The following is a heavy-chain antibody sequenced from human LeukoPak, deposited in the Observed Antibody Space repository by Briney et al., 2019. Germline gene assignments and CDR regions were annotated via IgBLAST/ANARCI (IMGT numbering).Heavy chain of an antibody. V-gene: IGHV4-4*07. CDR1: GGPISSYY. J-gene: IGHJ6*03. Sequence: PSETLSLTCTVSGGPISSYYWSWIRQPAGKGLEWIGRIYTSGSTNYNPSLKSRVTMSVDTSKNQFSLKLSSVTAADTAVYYCARGVVYAGPRVFYYYYMDVWGKGTTVTVSS. CDR2: IYTSGST. CDR3: ARGVVYAGPRVFYYYYMDV. D-gene: IGHD2-8*02.